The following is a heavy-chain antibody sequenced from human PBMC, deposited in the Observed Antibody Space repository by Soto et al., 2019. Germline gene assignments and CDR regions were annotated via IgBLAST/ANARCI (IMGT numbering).Heavy chain of an antibody. Sequence: EVELVESGGVLVKPGGSLRLSCAASGFAFTNAWMTWVRQAPGKALGWVGRIRSQIDGGTTDYAAPAKGRFTISRDDSKNTLYLQMNSLKTEDTAVYYCTTVAYGEYVSDYWGQGTLVTVSS. V-gene: IGHV3-15*01. D-gene: IGHD4-17*01. CDR3: TTVAYGEYVSDY. CDR2: IRSQIDGGTT. J-gene: IGHJ4*02. CDR1: GFAFTNAW.